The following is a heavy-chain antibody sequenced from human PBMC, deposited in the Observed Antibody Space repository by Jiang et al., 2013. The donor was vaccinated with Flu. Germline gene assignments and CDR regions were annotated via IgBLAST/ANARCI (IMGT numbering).Heavy chain of an antibody. J-gene: IGHJ4*02. D-gene: IGHD3-10*01. Sequence: LLKPSETLSLTCAVYGGSFSGYYWSWIRQPPGKGLEWIGEINHSGSTNYNPSLKSRVTISVDTSKNQFSLKLSSVTAADTAVYYCARGLTLLWFGESNFDYWGQGTLVTVSS. CDR3: ARGLTLLWFGESNFDY. CDR2: INHSGST. V-gene: IGHV4-34*01. CDR1: GGSFSGYY.